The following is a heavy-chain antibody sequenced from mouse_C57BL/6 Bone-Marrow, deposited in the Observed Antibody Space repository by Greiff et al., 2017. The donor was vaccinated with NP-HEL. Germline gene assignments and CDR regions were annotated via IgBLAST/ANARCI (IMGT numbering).Heavy chain of an antibody. J-gene: IGHJ3*01. Sequence: EVKVVESGGGLVQSGRSLRLSCATSGFTFSDFYMEWVRQAPGKGLEWIAASRNKANDYTTEYSASVKGRFIVSRDTSQSILYLQMNALRAEDTAIYYCARDSTGKGGFAYWGQGTLVTVSA. CDR2: SRNKANDYTT. V-gene: IGHV7-1*01. CDR1: GFTFSDFY. D-gene: IGHD4-1*01. CDR3: ARDSTGKGGFAY.